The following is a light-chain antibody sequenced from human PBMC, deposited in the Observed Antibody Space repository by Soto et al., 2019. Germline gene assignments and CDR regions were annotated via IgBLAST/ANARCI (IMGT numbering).Light chain of an antibody. CDR1: QSVSSSY. Sequence: EIVLTQSPGTLSLSPGERAALSCRSSQSVSSSYLAWYQQKPGQAPRLLIYGASSRASGIPDRISGSGSGTDFTLTISRLEPEDSAVYYCQHYGSSPRTFGPGTKVDIK. V-gene: IGKV3-20*01. J-gene: IGKJ1*01. CDR3: QHYGSSPRT. CDR2: GAS.